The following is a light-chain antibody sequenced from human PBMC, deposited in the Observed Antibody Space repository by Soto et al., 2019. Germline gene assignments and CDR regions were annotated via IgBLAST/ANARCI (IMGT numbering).Light chain of an antibody. Sequence: QSVLTQPASVSGSPGQSITISCTGTSSDVGGYNYVSWYQHHPGKAPKLMIYEVSDRPTWISDRFSGSKSGNTASLTISGLQAEDEALYYCSSYTSSSHLVFGGGTKLTVL. J-gene: IGLJ3*02. CDR3: SSYTSSSHLV. CDR1: SSDVGGYNY. V-gene: IGLV2-14*01. CDR2: EVS.